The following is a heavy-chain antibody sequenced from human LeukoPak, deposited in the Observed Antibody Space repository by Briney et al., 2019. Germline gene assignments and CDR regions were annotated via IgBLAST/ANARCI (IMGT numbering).Heavy chain of an antibody. Sequence: ASVNVSCKASGYTFTSYYMHWVRQAAGQGLEWMGIINPSGGSTTYAQKFQGRVTMTRDTSTSTVYMELSSLRSEDTAVYHCARGYGDYAYWGQGTLVTVSS. V-gene: IGHV1-46*01. CDR1: GYTFTSYY. CDR2: INPSGGST. CDR3: ARGYGDYAY. D-gene: IGHD4-17*01. J-gene: IGHJ4*02.